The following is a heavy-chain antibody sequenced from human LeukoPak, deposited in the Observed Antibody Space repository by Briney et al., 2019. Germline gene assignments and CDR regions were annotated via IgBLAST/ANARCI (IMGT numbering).Heavy chain of an antibody. CDR2: IYTSGST. Sequence: SETLSLTCTVSGGPISSYYWSWIRQPAGKGLEWIGRIYTSGSTNYNPSLKSRVTMSVDTSKNQFSLKLSSVTAADTAVYYCARSFGSSRRAEYFQHWGQGTLVTVSS. CDR3: ARSFGSSRRAEYFQH. CDR1: GGPISSYY. D-gene: IGHD6-13*01. V-gene: IGHV4-4*07. J-gene: IGHJ1*01.